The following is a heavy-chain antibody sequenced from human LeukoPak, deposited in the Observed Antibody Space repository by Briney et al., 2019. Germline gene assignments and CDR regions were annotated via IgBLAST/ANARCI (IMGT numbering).Heavy chain of an antibody. CDR3: ARESTVGPIQTDALDI. Sequence: PGGSLRLSCAASGFTFSTYWMHWVRQAPGKGLVWVSRTNSEETVANYADSVRGRFTISRDNAKNTLYLQMNSLGAEDTAVYYCARESTVGPIQTDALDIWGQGTMVTVSS. D-gene: IGHD1-26*01. CDR2: TNSEETVA. J-gene: IGHJ3*02. CDR1: GFTFSTYW. V-gene: IGHV3-74*01.